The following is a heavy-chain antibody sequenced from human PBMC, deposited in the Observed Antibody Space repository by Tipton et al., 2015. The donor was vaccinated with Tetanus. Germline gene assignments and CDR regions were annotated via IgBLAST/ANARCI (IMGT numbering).Heavy chain of an antibody. J-gene: IGHJ4*02. CDR2: ISSTSRYI. CDR3: VSGASLDY. Sequence: LSLTCEVTGFTFSNYKMNWVRQAPGRGLEWVSSISSTSRYINYADSVKGRFTISRDNGKNSQYLQMNSLRDDDTAVYYCVSGASLDYWGQGTLVTVSS. D-gene: IGHD6-6*01. CDR1: GFTFSNYK. V-gene: IGHV3-21*01.